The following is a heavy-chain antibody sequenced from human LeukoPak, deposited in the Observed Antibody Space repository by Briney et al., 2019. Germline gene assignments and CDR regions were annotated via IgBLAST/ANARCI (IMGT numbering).Heavy chain of an antibody. Sequence: PGGSLRLSCAASGFTFRSYSMNWVRQAPGKGLEWVSVMYSGGSTFYGDSVKGRFTISRDNSMNTLYLQMNSLRVDDTAVYYCAREQVVVGRGYYGMDVWGQGTTVTVSS. V-gene: IGHV3-66*01. D-gene: IGHD2-2*01. CDR3: AREQVVVGRGYYGMDV. J-gene: IGHJ6*02. CDR1: GFTFRSYS. CDR2: MYSGGST.